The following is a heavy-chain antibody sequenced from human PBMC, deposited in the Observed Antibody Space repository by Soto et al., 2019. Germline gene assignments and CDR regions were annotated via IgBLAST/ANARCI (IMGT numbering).Heavy chain of an antibody. CDR2: ITSSGAST. CDR1: GFTCSDYA. D-gene: IGHD3-16*02. J-gene: IGHJ4*02. Sequence: GGSLRLSCAASGFTCSDYAMGWVRQAPGKGLEWVSIITSSGASTFYADSVKGRFSISRDNSKSTLYLQMSSLRVEDTAIYYCVKGRYTVTDYIDYLGQGTLVTVPQ. V-gene: IGHV3-23*01. CDR3: VKGRYTVTDYIDY.